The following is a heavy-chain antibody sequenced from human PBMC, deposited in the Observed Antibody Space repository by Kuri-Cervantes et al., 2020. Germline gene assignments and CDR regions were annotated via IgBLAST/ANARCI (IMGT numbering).Heavy chain of an antibody. CDR3: AKDIDEYSYGPKFDY. Sequence: GGSLRLSCAASEFTFGTYAMHWVRQAPGKGLEWVSGISWNSGSIGYADSVKGRFTISRDNAKNSLYLQMNSLRAEDTALYYCAKDIDEYSYGPKFDYWGQGTLVTVSS. J-gene: IGHJ4*02. CDR1: EFTFGTYA. D-gene: IGHD5-18*01. CDR2: ISWNSGSI. V-gene: IGHV3-9*01.